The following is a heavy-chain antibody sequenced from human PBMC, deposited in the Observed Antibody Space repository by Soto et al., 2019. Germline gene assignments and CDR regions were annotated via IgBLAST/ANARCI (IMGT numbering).Heavy chain of an antibody. J-gene: IGHJ6*02. D-gene: IGHD6-6*01. CDR2: ISGSDSST. CDR3: ARVLCGSSSCHYYFYGMDV. V-gene: IGHV3-23*01. Sequence: EVQLLESGGGLVQPGGSLRLSCAASGFSFSSYAMNWVRPAPGKGLECVSVISGSDSSTYYADSVEGRFTISRNNSKNTLYLQMNSLRAEDTAVYYCARVLCGSSSCHYYFYGMDVWGQGTTVTVSS. CDR1: GFSFSSYA.